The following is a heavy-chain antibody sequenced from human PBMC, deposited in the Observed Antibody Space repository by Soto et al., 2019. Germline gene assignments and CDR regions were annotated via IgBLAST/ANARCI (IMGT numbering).Heavy chain of an antibody. V-gene: IGHV4-4*02. D-gene: IGHD2-8*01. CDR2: IYHSGST. J-gene: IGHJ6*02. Sequence: PSETLSLTCAFSCGSIISSNWWSWVRQPPGKGLEWIGEIYHSGSTNYNPSLKSRVTISVDKSKNQFSLKLSSVTAADTAVYYCANHPLNYYYYGMDVWGQGTTVTVSS. CDR3: ANHPLNYYYYGMDV. CDR1: CGSIISSNW.